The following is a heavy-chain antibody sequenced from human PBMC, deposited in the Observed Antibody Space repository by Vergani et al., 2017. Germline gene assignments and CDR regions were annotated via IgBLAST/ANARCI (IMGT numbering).Heavy chain of an antibody. CDR2: IWYDGSNK. CDR3: ARGGVVTLNYFDY. D-gene: IGHD2-21*02. V-gene: IGHV3-33*01. Sequence: QVQLVESGGGVVQPGRSLRLSCAASGFTFSSYGMHWVRQAPGKGLEWVAVIWYDGSNKYYADSVKGRFTISRDNSKNTLYLQMNSLRAEDTAVYYCARGGVVTLNYFDYWGQGTLVTVSS. J-gene: IGHJ4*02. CDR1: GFTFSSYG.